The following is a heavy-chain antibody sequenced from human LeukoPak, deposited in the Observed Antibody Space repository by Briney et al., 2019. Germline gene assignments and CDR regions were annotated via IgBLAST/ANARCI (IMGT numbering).Heavy chain of an antibody. CDR1: GGSFSGYY. CDR2: INHSGST. D-gene: IGHD5-12*01. V-gene: IGHV4-34*01. CDR3: ARGGGYVGYYFDY. Sequence: PSETLSLTCAVYGGSFSGYYWSWIRQPPGKGLEWIGGINHSGSTNYNPSLKSRVTISVDTSKNQFSLKLSSVTAADTAVYYCARGGGYVGYYFDYWGQGTLVTVSS. J-gene: IGHJ4*02.